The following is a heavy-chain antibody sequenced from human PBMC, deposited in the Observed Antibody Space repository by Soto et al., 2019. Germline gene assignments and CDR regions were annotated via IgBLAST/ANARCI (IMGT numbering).Heavy chain of an antibody. CDR1: GFSFGSYA. D-gene: IGHD3-10*01. Sequence: DVQLWESGGGLVQPGGSLRLSCAASGFSFGSYALSWVRQAPGKGLEWVSTISGSDGKTFYADSVRGRFSISRDTSQSTLYLQMNSLRADDTAMYYCARWSSLDSWGQGTRVTVSS. CDR2: ISGSDGKT. J-gene: IGHJ1*01. V-gene: IGHV3-23*01. CDR3: ARWSSLDS.